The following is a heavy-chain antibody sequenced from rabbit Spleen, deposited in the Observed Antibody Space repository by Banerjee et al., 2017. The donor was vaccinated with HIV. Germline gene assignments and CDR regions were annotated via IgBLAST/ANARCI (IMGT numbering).Heavy chain of an antibody. Sequence: QEQLVESGGGLVQPGGSLTLSCKASGFDFSSYYMNWVRQAPGKGLEYISHTSSGGTTYYASWVNGRFSISRENTQNTVSLQMTSLTAADTATYFCARDLDGVIGWNFGWWGQGTLVTVS. CDR1: GFDFSSYY. CDR2: HTSSGGTT. CDR3: ARDLDGVIGWNFGW. J-gene: IGHJ3*01. V-gene: IGHV1S47*01. D-gene: IGHD4-1*01.